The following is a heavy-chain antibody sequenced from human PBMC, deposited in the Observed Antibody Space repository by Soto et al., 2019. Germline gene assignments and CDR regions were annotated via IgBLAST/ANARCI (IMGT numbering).Heavy chain of an antibody. Sequence: SETLSLTCTVSGGSISSSSYYWGWIRQPPGKGLEWIGSTYYSGSTYYNPSLKSRVTISVDTSKNQFSLKLSSVTAADTAVYYCARDVDNYDSSGYDAFDIWGQGTMVTVSS. CDR2: TYYSGST. D-gene: IGHD3-22*01. J-gene: IGHJ3*02. V-gene: IGHV4-39*02. CDR3: ARDVDNYDSSGYDAFDI. CDR1: GGSISSSSYY.